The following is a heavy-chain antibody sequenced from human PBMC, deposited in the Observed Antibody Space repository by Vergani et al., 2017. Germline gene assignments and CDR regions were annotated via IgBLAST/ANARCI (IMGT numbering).Heavy chain of an antibody. CDR2: IYYSGST. CDR1: GGSISSSSYY. Sequence: QLQLQESGPGLVKPSETLSLTCTVSGGSISSSSYYWGWIRQPPGKGLEWIGSIYYSGSTYYNPSLKSRVTISVATSKNQFSLKLSSVTAADTAVYYCARGTTIFGVVIADDAFDIWGQGTMVTVSS. D-gene: IGHD3-3*01. J-gene: IGHJ3*02. V-gene: IGHV4-39*01. CDR3: ARGTTIFGVVIADDAFDI.